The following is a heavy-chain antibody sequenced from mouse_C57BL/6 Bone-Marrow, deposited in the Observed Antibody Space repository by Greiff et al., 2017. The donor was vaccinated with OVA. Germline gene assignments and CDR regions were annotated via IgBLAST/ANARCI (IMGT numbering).Heavy chain of an antibody. V-gene: IGHV1-69*01. CDR1: GYTFTSYW. J-gene: IGHJ3*01. CDR2: IDLSDSYT. Sequence: QVQLKQPGAELVMPGASVKLSCKASGYTFTSYWMHWVKQRPGQGLEWIGEIDLSDSYTNYNQKFKGKSTLTVDKSSSTAYMQLNSMTSKDAAVENCASSTMITKAWFAYWGQGTLVTVSA. D-gene: IGHD2-4*01. CDR3: ASSTMITKAWFAY.